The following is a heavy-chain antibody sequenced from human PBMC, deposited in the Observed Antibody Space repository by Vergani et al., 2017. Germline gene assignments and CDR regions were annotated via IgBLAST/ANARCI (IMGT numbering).Heavy chain of an antibody. CDR2: IYYSGST. CDR1: NDSVSNTIYY. V-gene: IGHV4-39*01. J-gene: IGHJ5*02. CDR3: TRHSAVVAAKIWFEP. Sequence: QVQLQESGPGLVKPSETLSLTCTVSNDSVSNTIYYWGWVRQTAGKGLGWMGRIYYSGSTYYIPSLESRVTLSVDTSNSQFSLQLSSLTAAHTAVYFCTRHSAVVAAKIWFEPWGQGTLV. D-gene: IGHD2-15*01.